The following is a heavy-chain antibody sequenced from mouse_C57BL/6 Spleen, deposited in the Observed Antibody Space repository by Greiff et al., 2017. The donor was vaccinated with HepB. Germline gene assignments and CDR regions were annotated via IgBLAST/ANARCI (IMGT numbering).Heavy chain of an antibody. V-gene: IGHV1-42*01. CDR1: GYSFTGYY. Sequence: VQLQQSGPELVKPGASVKISCKASGYSFTGYYMNWVKQSPEKSLEWIGEINPSTGGTTYNQKFKAKATLTVDKSSSTAYMQLKSLTSEDSAVYYCARHYGSSPFAYWGQGTLVTVSA. J-gene: IGHJ3*01. CDR3: ARHYGSSPFAY. CDR2: INPSTGGT. D-gene: IGHD1-1*01.